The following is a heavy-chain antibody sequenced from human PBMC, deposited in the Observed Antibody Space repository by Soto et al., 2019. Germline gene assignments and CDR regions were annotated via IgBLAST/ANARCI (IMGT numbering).Heavy chain of an antibody. CDR3: ARHETGLTGDCFDI. V-gene: IGHV3-21*01. Sequence: EVQLLESGGGLVSPGGSLRLSCATSGFTFSAYSMDWVRQAPGKGLEWVSSINPNSRYMFYADSVRGRFTIFRDYAENSLHLQMXXXXXXXXXXXYXARHETGLTGDCFDIWGQGTLVTVSS. J-gene: IGHJ3*02. D-gene: IGHD7-27*01. CDR2: INPNSRYM. CDR1: GFTFSAYS.